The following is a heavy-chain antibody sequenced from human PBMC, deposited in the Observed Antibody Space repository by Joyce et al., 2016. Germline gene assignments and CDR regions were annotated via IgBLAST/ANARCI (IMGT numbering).Heavy chain of an antibody. CDR3: ARGGYCRGGNCHGIDS. CDR1: GGTFRSHA. J-gene: IGHJ4*02. D-gene: IGHD2-15*01. V-gene: IGHV1-69*01. CDR2: SIPLFGPP. Sequence: QVQLVQSGAEVKKPGSSVKVSCKASGGTFRSHAISWVRQAPGQGLEGMGGSIPLFGPPDYAQRFHGRVTITADDSTSTAYMELRSLRSEDTAVYFCARGGYCRGGNCHGIDSWGQGTLVTVSS.